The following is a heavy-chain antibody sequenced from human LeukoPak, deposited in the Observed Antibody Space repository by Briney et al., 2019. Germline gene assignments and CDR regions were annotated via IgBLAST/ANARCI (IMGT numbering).Heavy chain of an antibody. CDR1: GFTFSSYD. CDR3: ARYYYGSGSQETDALDI. V-gene: IGHV3-13*01. D-gene: IGHD3-10*01. J-gene: IGHJ3*02. Sequence: GGSLRLSCAASGFTFSSYDMHWVRQATGKGLEWVSAIGTAGDTYYPGSVKGRFTISRDNSKNTLYLQMNSLRAEDTAVYYCARYYYGSGSQETDALDIWGQGTMVTVSS. CDR2: IGTAGDT.